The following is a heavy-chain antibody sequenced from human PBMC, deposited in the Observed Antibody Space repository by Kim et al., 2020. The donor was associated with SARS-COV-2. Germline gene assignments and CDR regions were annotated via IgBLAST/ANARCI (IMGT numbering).Heavy chain of an antibody. J-gene: IGHJ1*01. Sequence: SVKVSCKASGGTFSSYAISWVRQAPGQGLEWMGGIIPIFGTANYAQKFQGRVTITADESTSTAYMELSSLRSEDTAVYYCARVGGRGGGNRQQYFQHWGQGTLVTVSS. CDR3: ARVGGRGGGNRQQYFQH. V-gene: IGHV1-69*13. CDR1: GGTFSSYA. D-gene: IGHD2-15*01. CDR2: IIPIFGTA.